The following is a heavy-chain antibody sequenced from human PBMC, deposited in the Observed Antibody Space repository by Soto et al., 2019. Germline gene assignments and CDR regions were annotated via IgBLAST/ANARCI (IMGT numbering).Heavy chain of an antibody. V-gene: IGHV4-31*03. CDR3: ARESWAARHFEY. D-gene: IGHD6-6*01. CDR2: IYYSGST. J-gene: IGHJ4*02. Sequence: SETLSLTFTFSGGSISIGGYYWSWIRHHPGKGLEWIGYIYYSGSTYYNPSLKSRVTISVDTSKNQFSLKLSSVTAADTAVYCCARESWAARHFEYWGQGTLVNVST. CDR1: GGSISIGGYY.